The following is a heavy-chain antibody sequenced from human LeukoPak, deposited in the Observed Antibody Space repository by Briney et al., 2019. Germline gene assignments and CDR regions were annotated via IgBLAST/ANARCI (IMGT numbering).Heavy chain of an antibody. CDR2: ISSNGGST. CDR3: GGLAVAGTGGRYNWFDP. Sequence: GGSLRLSCSASGFTFSSYAMHWIRQAPGKGLEYVSAISSNGGSTYYADSVKGRFTISRDNSKNTLYLQMSSLRAEDTAVYYCGGLAVAGTGGRYNWFDPWGQGTLVTVSS. V-gene: IGHV3-64D*06. CDR1: GFTFSSYA. D-gene: IGHD6-19*01. J-gene: IGHJ5*02.